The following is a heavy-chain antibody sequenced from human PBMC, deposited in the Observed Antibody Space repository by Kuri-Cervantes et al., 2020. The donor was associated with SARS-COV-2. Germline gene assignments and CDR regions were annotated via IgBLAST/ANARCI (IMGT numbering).Heavy chain of an antibody. V-gene: IGHV4-61*02. D-gene: IGHD3-10*01. CDR3: ARGRVLLWFGELYFDY. CDR1: GGSISSGSYY. Sequence: SETLSLTCTVSGGSISSGSYYWSWIRQPAGRGLEWIGRIYTSGSTNYNPSLKSRVTISVDTSKNQFSLKLSSVTAADTAVYYCARGRVLLWFGELYFDYLGQGTLVTVSS. J-gene: IGHJ4*02. CDR2: IYTSGST.